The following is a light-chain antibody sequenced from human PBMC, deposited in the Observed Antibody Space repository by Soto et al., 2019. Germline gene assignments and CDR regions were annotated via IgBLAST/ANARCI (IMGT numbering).Light chain of an antibody. V-gene: IGKV1-5*01. CDR1: QSITNY. J-gene: IGKJ1*01. CDR2: DAS. Sequence: DIQMTQSPSALSASVGDRVTITRRASQSITNYLNWYQHKPGQAPNLLIYDASSLESGVPSRFSGSGSGTEFTLTISSLQPDDFATYYCQQYNSYSGTFGQGTKVDIK. CDR3: QQYNSYSGT.